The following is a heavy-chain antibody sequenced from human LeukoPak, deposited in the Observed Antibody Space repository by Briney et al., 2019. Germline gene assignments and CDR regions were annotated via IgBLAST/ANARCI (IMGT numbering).Heavy chain of an antibody. D-gene: IGHD3-10*01. CDR1: GGTFSSYA. J-gene: IGHJ6*03. V-gene: IGHV1-69*06. Sequence: ASVKVSCKASGGTFSSYAISWVRQAPGQGLEWMGGIIPIFGTANYAQKFQGRVTITADKSTSTAYMELSSLRSDDTAVYYCARFLLWFGELYYMDVWGKGTTVTVSS. CDR2: IIPIFGTA. CDR3: ARFLLWFGELYYMDV.